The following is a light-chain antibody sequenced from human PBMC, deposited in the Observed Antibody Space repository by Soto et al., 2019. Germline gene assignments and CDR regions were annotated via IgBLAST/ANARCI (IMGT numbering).Light chain of an antibody. Sequence: EIVLTQSPATLSVSPGERATLSCRAGQSLSSIVFSYQHKPGQAPRLLIFGASTRGTSVPVRFSGSESGTEFSLTISSLQSEDFAVYYCQQYNNWPRTFGQGTKVDIK. CDR2: GAS. J-gene: IGKJ1*01. CDR3: QQYNNWPRT. V-gene: IGKV3-15*01. CDR1: QSLSSI.